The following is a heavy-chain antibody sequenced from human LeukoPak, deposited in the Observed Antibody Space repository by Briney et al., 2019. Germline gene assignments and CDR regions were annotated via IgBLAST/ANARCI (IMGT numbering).Heavy chain of an antibody. CDR2: ISSNGGST. D-gene: IGHD3-3*01. J-gene: IGHJ6*03. V-gene: IGHV3-64*01. Sequence: GGSLRLSCAASGFTFSSYAMHWVRQAPGKGLEYVSAISSNGGSTYYANSVKGRFTISRDNSKNTLYLQMGSLRAEGMAVYYCARDRYDFWSGYSNYYYYMDVWGKGTTVTVSS. CDR1: GFTFSSYA. CDR3: ARDRYDFWSGYSNYYYYMDV.